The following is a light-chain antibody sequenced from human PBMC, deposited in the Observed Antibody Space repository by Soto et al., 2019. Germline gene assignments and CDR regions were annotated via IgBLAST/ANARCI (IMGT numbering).Light chain of an antibody. CDR1: QDIGTY. CDR2: DAS. J-gene: IGKJ3*01. Sequence: DIQMTQSPPSLSASVGDRVTITCQASQDIGTYLNWYQHKPGKAPNLVIYDASNLETGVPSRFSGGGSGTDITSTISSLRPEDIATYYWQHSNRLPLFGPGTKVDF. V-gene: IGKV1-33*01. CDR3: QHSNRLPL.